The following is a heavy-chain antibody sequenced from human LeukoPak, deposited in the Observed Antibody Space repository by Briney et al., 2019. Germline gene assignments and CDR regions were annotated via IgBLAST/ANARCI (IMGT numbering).Heavy chain of an antibody. CDR1: GGTFSSYA. D-gene: IGHD6-6*01. CDR3: ARLPLRSIAVGYYGMDV. CDR2: IIPIFGTA. Sequence: SVKVSCKASGGTFSSYAISWVRQAPGQGLEWMGGIIPIFGTANYAQKFQGRVTITADESTSAAYMGLSSLRSEDTAVYYCARLPLRSIAVGYYGMDVWGQGTTVTVSS. J-gene: IGHJ6*02. V-gene: IGHV1-69*13.